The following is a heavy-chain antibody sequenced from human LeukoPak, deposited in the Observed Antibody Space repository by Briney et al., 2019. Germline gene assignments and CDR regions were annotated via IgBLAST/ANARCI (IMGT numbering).Heavy chain of an antibody. V-gene: IGHV3-11*04. CDR1: GFTVVDCS. D-gene: IGHD1-26*01. Sequence: PGGSLSLSCIASGFTVVDCSMRWFRQAAGKGREWVSYIINNGSTINYADSVKGRFTISRDQAKNPMYLQLNCLTPADTAVYYFARDVPLVGATDLWGQGPLV. J-gene: IGHJ4*02. CDR2: IINNGSTI. CDR3: ARDVPLVGATDL.